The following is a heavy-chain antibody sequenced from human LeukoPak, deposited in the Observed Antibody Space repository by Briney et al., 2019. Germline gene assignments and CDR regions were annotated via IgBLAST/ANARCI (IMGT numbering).Heavy chain of an antibody. J-gene: IGHJ4*02. V-gene: IGHV4-4*07. CDR1: GGSISSYY. CDR2: IYTSGST. Sequence: PSETLSLTCTVSGGSISSYYWSWIRRPAGKGLEWIGRIYTSGSTNYNPSHKSRVTMSVDTSKNQFSLKLSSVTAADTAVYYCARNRDSSGYQYYFDYWGQGTLVTVSS. CDR3: ARNRDSSGYQYYFDY. D-gene: IGHD3-22*01.